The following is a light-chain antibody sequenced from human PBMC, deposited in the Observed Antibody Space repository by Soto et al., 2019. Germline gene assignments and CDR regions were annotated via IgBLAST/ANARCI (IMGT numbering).Light chain of an antibody. V-gene: IGKV3-20*01. Sequence: EIVLTQSPGTLSLSPGERATLSCRASQSVSSSYLAWYQQKPGQAPRLLIYGTSSRATGIPDRFSGSGSGTDFTLTISRLEPEDFAVYYCQQYNVWPLTFGGGTKVEFK. CDR3: QQYNVWPLT. J-gene: IGKJ4*01. CDR1: QSVSSSY. CDR2: GTS.